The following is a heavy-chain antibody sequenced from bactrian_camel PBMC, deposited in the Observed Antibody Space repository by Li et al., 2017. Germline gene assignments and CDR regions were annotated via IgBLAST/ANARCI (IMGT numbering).Heavy chain of an antibody. CDR2: IAHSDGNH. D-gene: IGHD4*01. J-gene: IGHJ4*01. CDR1: GFTFDDSV. Sequence: HVQLVESGGGSVQAGGSLRLSCVFSGFTFDDSVVGWYRQAPGSECELISIAHSDGNHYYADFAKGRFSISEDNAKNTVYLQMDSLKAADSAMYYCTADTVKASLATIAQFAAYAGHGTQVTVS. V-gene: IGHV3S63*01.